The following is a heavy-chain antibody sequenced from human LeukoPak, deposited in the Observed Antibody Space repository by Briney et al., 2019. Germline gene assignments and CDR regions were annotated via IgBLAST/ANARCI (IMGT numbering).Heavy chain of an antibody. Sequence: GGSLRLSCAASGFTFSSYAMSWVRRAPGKGLEWVSAISGSATFYADAVKGRFTISRDNSQNTLYPQMNSLRAEDAAVYYCARREILTGDYKVFDYWGQGTLVTVSS. CDR2: ISGSAT. CDR1: GFTFSSYA. J-gene: IGHJ4*02. D-gene: IGHD3-9*01. V-gene: IGHV3-23*01. CDR3: ARREILTGDYKVFDY.